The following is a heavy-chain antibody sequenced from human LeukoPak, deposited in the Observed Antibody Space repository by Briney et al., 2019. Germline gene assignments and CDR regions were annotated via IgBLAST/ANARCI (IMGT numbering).Heavy chain of an antibody. CDR3: AKVAPGRIAVAGVDY. J-gene: IGHJ4*02. Sequence: GSHRPTCSATGFSFRRSSMCLASQAPGKGLEWVSAISGSGGSTYFADSVKGRFTISRDNSKNTLYLQMNSLRTDGTAVDCCAKVAPGRIAVAGVDYWGQGTLVTVSS. V-gene: IGHV3-23*01. CDR1: GFSFRRSS. D-gene: IGHD6-19*01. CDR2: ISGSGGST.